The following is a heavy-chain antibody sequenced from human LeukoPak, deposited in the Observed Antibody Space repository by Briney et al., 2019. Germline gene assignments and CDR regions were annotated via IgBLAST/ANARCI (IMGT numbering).Heavy chain of an antibody. CDR2: INPNSGGT. CDR3: ARDYQGYSTSYYFGY. J-gene: IGHJ4*02. Sequence: ASVKVSCKASGYTFAGYYMHWVRQAPGQGLEWMGWINPNSGGTNYAQKFQGRVTMTRDTSISTAYMELSRLRSDDTAVYYCARDYQGYSTSYYFGYWGQGTLVTVSS. V-gene: IGHV1-2*02. D-gene: IGHD4-11*01. CDR1: GYTFAGYY.